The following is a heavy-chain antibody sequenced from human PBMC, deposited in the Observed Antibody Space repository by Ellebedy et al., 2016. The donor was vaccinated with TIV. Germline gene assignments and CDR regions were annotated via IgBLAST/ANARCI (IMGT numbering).Heavy chain of an antibody. CDR1: GFTFSSHW. D-gene: IGHD4/OR15-4a*01. J-gene: IGHJ4*02. CDR3: ARHYRTMGDF. Sequence: GGSLRLXXAASGFTFSSHWMHWVRQAPGKGLVWVSRISSEGSTTTYADSARGRFTISRDNAKNTLYLQMNSLRAEDTAVYYCARHYRTMGDFWGQGTLVTVSS. CDR2: ISSEGSTT. V-gene: IGHV3-74*03.